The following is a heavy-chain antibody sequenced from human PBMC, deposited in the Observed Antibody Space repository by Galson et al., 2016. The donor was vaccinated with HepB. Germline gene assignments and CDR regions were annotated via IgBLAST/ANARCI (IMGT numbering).Heavy chain of an antibody. CDR1: GFTFRTYY. J-gene: IGHJ6*02. CDR2: IGTARGT. CDR3: ARGPYRRNSFYYGMDV. D-gene: IGHD4-11*01. V-gene: IGHV3-13*01. Sequence: LRVSCAASGFTFRTYYMLWVRQTQTKGLEWVSGIGTARGTYYLDPVKRRFTIPAENAKNSSYLQMNSLSAGDTAVYYCARGPYRRNSFYYGMDVWGQGTLVTVSS.